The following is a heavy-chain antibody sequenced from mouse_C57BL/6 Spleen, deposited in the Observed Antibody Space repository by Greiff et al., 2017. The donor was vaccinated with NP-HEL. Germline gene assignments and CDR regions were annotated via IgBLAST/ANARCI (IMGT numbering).Heavy chain of an antibody. Sequence: VQLQQSGAELARPGASVKLSCKASGYTFTSYGIIWVKQRTGQGLEWIGEIYPRSGNTYYNEKFKGKATLTADKSSSTAYMELRSLTSEDSAVYFCARWEATVVAHYFDYWGQGTTLTVSS. CDR2: IYPRSGNT. CDR1: GYTFTSYG. J-gene: IGHJ2*01. D-gene: IGHD1-1*01. V-gene: IGHV1-81*01. CDR3: ARWEATVVAHYFDY.